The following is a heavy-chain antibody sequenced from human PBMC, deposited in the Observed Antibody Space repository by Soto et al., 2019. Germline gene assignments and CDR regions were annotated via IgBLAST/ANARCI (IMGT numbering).Heavy chain of an antibody. CDR1: GYTFTSYA. CDR3: ARANLYCDYSIDY. J-gene: IGHJ4*02. Sequence: ASVKVSCKASGYTFTSYAMHWVRQAPGQRLEWMGWIYAGNGNTKYSQKFQGRVTITRDTSASTAYMELSSLRSEDTAVYYCARANLYCDYSIDYWGQETLVTVSS. D-gene: IGHD4-17*01. V-gene: IGHV1-3*01. CDR2: IYAGNGNT.